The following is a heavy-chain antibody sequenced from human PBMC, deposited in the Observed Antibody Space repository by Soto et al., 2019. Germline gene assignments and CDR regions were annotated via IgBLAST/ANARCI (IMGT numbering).Heavy chain of an antibody. D-gene: IGHD6-19*01. J-gene: IGHJ5*02. CDR2: IFQSGST. Sequence: SETLSLTCGVSGGTTRSPDWWTWGRQPPGKGLVWIGEIFQSGSTNYTASLESRVTISVDTYKNQFSLPLTSVTAEETAVYFCARGRGRYSSGWSWFDPWGQGILVTVSS. CDR1: GGTTRSPDW. CDR3: ARGRGRYSSGWSWFDP. V-gene: IGHV4-4*02.